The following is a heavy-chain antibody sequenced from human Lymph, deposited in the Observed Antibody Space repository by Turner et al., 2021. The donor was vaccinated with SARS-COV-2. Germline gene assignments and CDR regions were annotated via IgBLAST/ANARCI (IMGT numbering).Heavy chain of an antibody. CDR1: GGAMNSND. J-gene: IGHJ5*02. Sequence: QVQLQESGPRLVKPLETLSLPCTASGGAMNSNDWRWIRQPPVKRLEWIGYIYYRGSTNYNPSLKSRVTISVDTSKNQFSLKLTSVTAADTAIYYCARETVNNWVDPWGQGILVTVSS. CDR3: ARETVNNWVDP. V-gene: IGHV4-59*01. D-gene: IGHD2-21*02. CDR2: IYYRGST.